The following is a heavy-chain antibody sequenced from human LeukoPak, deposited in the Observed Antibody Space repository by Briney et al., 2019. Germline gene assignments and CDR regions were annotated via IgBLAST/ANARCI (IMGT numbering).Heavy chain of an antibody. D-gene: IGHD4/OR15-4a*01. V-gene: IGHV4-38-2*02. CDR3: VTSTNYRDYFDN. Sequence: SETLSLTCTVSAYSISRGYYWGWIRQPPGKGLEWIGSISHSGSTYYNPSLKSRVTISVDTSKNQFSLKLSAVTAADKAVYYCVTSTNYRDYFDNWGQGTLVTVSS. J-gene: IGHJ4*02. CDR2: ISHSGST. CDR1: AYSISRGYY.